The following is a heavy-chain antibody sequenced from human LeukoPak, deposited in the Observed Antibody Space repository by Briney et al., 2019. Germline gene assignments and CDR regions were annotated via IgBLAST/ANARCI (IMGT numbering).Heavy chain of an antibody. CDR3: ASAYCSGGSCTNPNWFDP. D-gene: IGHD2-15*01. V-gene: IGHV1-8*02. CDR1: GYTFTGYY. CDR2: MNPNSGNT. J-gene: IGHJ5*02. Sequence: ASVKVSCKASGYTFTGYYMHWVRQAPGQGLEWMGWMNPNSGNTGYAQKFQGRVTMTRNTSISTAYMELSSLRSEDTAVYYCASAYCSGGSCTNPNWFDPWGQGTLVTVSS.